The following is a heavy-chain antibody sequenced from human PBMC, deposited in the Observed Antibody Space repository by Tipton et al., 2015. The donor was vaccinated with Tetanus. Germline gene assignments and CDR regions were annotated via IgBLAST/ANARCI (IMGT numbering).Heavy chain of an antibody. J-gene: IGHJ6*02. CDR2: IKHDGSEK. Sequence: SLRLSCAASGFTFSDYWMTWVRQAPGKGLEWVANIKHDGSEKYYVDSVKGRFTISRDNAKNSLYLQMNSLRAEDTAVYYCARERGYSGYGIYYYYGMDVWGQGTTVTVSS. D-gene: IGHD5-12*01. V-gene: IGHV3-7*01. CDR3: ARERGYSGYGIYYYYGMDV. CDR1: GFTFSDYW.